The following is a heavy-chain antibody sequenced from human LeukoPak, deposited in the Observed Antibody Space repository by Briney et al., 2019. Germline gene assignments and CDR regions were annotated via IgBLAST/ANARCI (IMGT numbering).Heavy chain of an antibody. D-gene: IGHD3-9*01. V-gene: IGHV1-46*01. CDR2: INPSGDPT. CDR1: GYTFTSYY. CDR3: ARVTHDILTGYSGGTYYYYYMDV. J-gene: IGHJ6*03. Sequence: ASVKVSCKASGYTFTSYYMHWVRQAPGQGLEWVGIINPSGDPTTYAQKFQGRVTMTSDMSTSTVYMELSSLRSEDTAVYYCARVTHDILTGYSGGTYYYYYMDVWGKGTTVTISS.